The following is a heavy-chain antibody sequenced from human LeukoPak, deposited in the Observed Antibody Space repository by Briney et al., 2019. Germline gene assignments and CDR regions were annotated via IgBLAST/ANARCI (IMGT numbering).Heavy chain of an antibody. CDR3: PRVGHRDEDHLDY. Sequence: ASVNVSCKSSLWTFISYAISWVRPARGQGLAWMGCICGYNGNKNYPQKFQGRLTMNTDTSTTTPYIDARKLRASDTHGSYCPRVGHRDEDHLDYWGQGNLGTVSS. CDR2: ICGYNGNK. J-gene: IGHJ4*02. D-gene: IGHD5-24*01. V-gene: IGHV1-18*01. CDR1: LWTFISYA.